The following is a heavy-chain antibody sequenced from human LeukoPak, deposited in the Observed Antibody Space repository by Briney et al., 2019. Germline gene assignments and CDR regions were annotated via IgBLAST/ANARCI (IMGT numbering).Heavy chain of an antibody. CDR2: ISSSGSSI. V-gene: IGHV3-48*03. CDR3: ARGYVWGSEGDYFDY. J-gene: IGHJ4*02. Sequence: GGSLRPSCAASGLTFSSHDMNWVRQAPGKGLEWVSYISSSGSSIYYADSVKGRFTISRDNTKNSLYLQMNSLRAEDTAVYYCARGYVWGSEGDYFDYWGQGTLVTVSS. CDR1: GLTFSSHD. D-gene: IGHD3-16*01.